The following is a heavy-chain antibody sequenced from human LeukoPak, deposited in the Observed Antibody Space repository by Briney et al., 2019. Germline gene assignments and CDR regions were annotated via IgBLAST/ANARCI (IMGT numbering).Heavy chain of an antibody. CDR3: ARGRERRNFDAFDI. V-gene: IGHV3-64*01. D-gene: IGHD1-1*01. CDR1: GFTFSSCA. Sequence: PGGSLRLSCEASGFTFSSCAMHWVRQAPGKGLEYVSAISSYGYSIYYANSVKGRFTISRDNSKNTLYLQMGSLRAEDMAVYFCARGRERRNFDAFDIWGQGTMVTVSS. CDR2: ISSYGYSI. J-gene: IGHJ3*02.